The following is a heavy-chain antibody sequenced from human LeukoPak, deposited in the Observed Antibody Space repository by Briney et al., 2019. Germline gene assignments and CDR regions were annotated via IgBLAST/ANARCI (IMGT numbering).Heavy chain of an antibody. J-gene: IGHJ4*02. D-gene: IGHD5-12*01. Sequence: GGPLTLSCAPSGFPFSNNWWPGFPKPPGRGRVGCPRLNADGNSITYADSVRGRFTISRDNAKNTVHLQMNSLRVEDTAIYFCAGAYSAYDPFDYWGQGILVTVSS. CDR3: AGAYSAYDPFDY. CDR1: GFPFSNNW. CDR2: LNADGNSI. V-gene: IGHV3-74*01.